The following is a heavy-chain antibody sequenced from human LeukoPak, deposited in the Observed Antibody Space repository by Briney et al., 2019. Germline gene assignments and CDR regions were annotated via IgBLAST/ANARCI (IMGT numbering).Heavy chain of an antibody. CDR3: AREAADIVVVPAARQYYFDY. Sequence: GGSLRLSCAASGFTFSSYSMNWVRQAPGKGLEWVSSISSSSSYIYYADSVKGRFTISRDNAKNSLYLQMNSLRAEDTAVYYCAREAADIVVVPAARQYYFDYWGQGTLVTVSS. V-gene: IGHV3-21*01. CDR1: GFTFSSYS. D-gene: IGHD2-2*01. CDR2: ISSSSSYI. J-gene: IGHJ4*02.